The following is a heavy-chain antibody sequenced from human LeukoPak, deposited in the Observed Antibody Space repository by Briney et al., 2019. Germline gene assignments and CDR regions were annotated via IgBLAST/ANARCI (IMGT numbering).Heavy chain of an antibody. Sequence: SSETLSLTCTVSSGSISSYYWSWIRQPPGKGLEWIGYIYYSGSTNYNPSLKSRVTISVDTSKNQFSLTLSSVTAADTAVYYCASIPSYSSGWFVDYWGQGTLVTVSS. D-gene: IGHD6-19*01. CDR2: IYYSGST. J-gene: IGHJ4*02. CDR1: SGSISSYY. V-gene: IGHV4-59*01. CDR3: ASIPSYSSGWFVDY.